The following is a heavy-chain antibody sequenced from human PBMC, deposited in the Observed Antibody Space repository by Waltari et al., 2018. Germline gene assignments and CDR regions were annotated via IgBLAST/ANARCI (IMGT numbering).Heavy chain of an antibody. D-gene: IGHD1-26*01. V-gene: IGHV3-21*02. CDR1: GFTFGTYT. CDR2: ISSAGSYK. J-gene: IGHJ5*02. CDR3: ARVNSGTPNWFDP. Sequence: EVQLVESGGGLVQPGGSLRLSCAASGFTFGTYTLSWVRQAPGKGPEWVSSISSAGSYKYYADSMKGRFTISRDNARNSVYLQMNSLRVDDTAVYYCARVNSGTPNWFDPWGQGTQVTVSS.